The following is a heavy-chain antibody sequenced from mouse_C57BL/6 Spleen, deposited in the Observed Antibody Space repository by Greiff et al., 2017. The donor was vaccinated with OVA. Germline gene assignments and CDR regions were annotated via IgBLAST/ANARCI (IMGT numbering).Heavy chain of an antibody. J-gene: IGHJ2*01. CDR3: TRDGSYYGNYLDY. CDR1: GYTFTDYE. D-gene: IGHD2-1*01. V-gene: IGHV1-15*01. CDR2: IDPETGGT. Sequence: QVQLQQSGAELVRPGASVTLSCKASGYTFTDYEMHWVKQTPVHGLEWIGAIDPETGGTAYNQKFKGKAILTADKSSSTAYMELRSLTSEDSAVHYCTRDGSYYGNYLDYWGQGTTLTVSS.